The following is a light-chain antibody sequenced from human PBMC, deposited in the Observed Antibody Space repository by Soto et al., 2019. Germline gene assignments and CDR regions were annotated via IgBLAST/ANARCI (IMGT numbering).Light chain of an antibody. CDR2: EVN. CDR1: SSDVGGYNY. V-gene: IGLV2-8*01. CDR3: SSYAGSSNV. J-gene: IGLJ1*01. Sequence: QSPLTQPPGAACPPGHSVAISCTGTSSDVGGYNYVSWYQQHPGKAPKLMIYEVNKRPSGVPDRFSGSKSGNTASLTVSGLQAEDEADYYCSSYAGSSNVFGTGTKVTVL.